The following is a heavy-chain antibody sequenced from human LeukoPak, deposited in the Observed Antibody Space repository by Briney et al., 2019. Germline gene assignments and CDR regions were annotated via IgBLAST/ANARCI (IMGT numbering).Heavy chain of an antibody. CDR3: AKLGMATILGFFDY. Sequence: AESLSLSCAVSGFTFSSYAMSWVRQAQAQGLEWVSAISGSGSSTYYADSVKGWFTISRDNSKNTLYLQMNSLRSEDTAVYYCAKLGMATILGFFDYWGEGALVTVSS. D-gene: IGHD5-24*01. J-gene: IGHJ4*02. CDR1: GFTFSSYA. CDR2: ISGSGSST. V-gene: IGHV3-23*01.